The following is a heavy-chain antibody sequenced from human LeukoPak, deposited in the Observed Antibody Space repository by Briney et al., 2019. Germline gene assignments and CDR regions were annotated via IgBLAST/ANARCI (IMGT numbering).Heavy chain of an antibody. CDR3: AKDSSYYDDSRGYSQLDY. CDR2: ISGSGGST. Sequence: SGGSLRLSCAASGFTFSSYAMSWVRQAPGKGLEWVSSISGSGGSTYYADSVKGRFTISRDSSKNTLYLQMNSLRAEDTAVYYCAKDSSYYDDSRGYSQLDYWGQGTLVTVSS. V-gene: IGHV3-23*01. J-gene: IGHJ4*02. D-gene: IGHD3-22*01. CDR1: GFTFSSYA.